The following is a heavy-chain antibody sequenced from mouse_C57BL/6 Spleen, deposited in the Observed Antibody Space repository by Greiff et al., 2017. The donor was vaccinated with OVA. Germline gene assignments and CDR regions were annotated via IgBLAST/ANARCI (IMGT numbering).Heavy chain of an antibody. CDR2: IWSDGST. Sequence: QVQLKQSGPGLVAPSQSLSITCTVSGFSLTSYGVHWVRQPPGKGLEWLVVIWSDGSTTYNSALKSRLSISKDNSKSQVFLKMNSLQTDDTAMYYCARHYYGSSSWYFDVWGTGTTVTVSS. CDR3: ARHYYGSSSWYFDV. J-gene: IGHJ1*03. V-gene: IGHV2-6-1*01. CDR1: GFSLTSYG. D-gene: IGHD1-1*01.